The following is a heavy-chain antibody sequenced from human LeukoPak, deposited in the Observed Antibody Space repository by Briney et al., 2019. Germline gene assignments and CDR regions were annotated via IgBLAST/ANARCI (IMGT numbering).Heavy chain of an antibody. CDR3: ARAGIVLMVYAPHDAFDI. J-gene: IGHJ3*02. V-gene: IGHV1-46*01. Sequence: DSVKVSCKASGYTFTSYYMHWVRQAPGQGLEWMGIINPSGGSTSYAQRFQGRVTMTRDMSTSTVYMELSSLRSEDTAVYYCARAGIVLMVYAPHDAFDIWGQGTMVTVSS. D-gene: IGHD2-8*01. CDR2: INPSGGST. CDR1: GYTFTSYY.